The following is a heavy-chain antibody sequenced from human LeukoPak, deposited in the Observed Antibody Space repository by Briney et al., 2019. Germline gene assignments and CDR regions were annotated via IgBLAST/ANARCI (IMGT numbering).Heavy chain of an antibody. CDR3: ARGPRSVYDFWSGYYSDRDYFDY. CDR1: GYTFTGYY. J-gene: IGHJ4*02. Sequence: ASVKVSCKASGYTFTGYYMHWVRQAPGQGLEWMGWINPNSGGTNYAQKFQGRDTMTRDTSISTAYMELSRLRSDDTAVYYCARGPRSVYDFWSGYYSDRDYFDYWGQGTLVTVSS. D-gene: IGHD3-3*01. V-gene: IGHV1-2*02. CDR2: INPNSGGT.